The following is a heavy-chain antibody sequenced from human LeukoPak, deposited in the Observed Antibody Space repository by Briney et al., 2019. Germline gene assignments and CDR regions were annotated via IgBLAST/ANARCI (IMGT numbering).Heavy chain of an antibody. V-gene: IGHV4-38-2*01. J-gene: IGHJ3*02. CDR1: GYSISSGYY. Sequence: SETLSLTCAVSGYSISSGYYWGWIRQPPGKGLEWIGIIYLSGSTYYSPSLKSRVTISVDTSKNQFSLRLSSVTAADTAIYYCARISPGAFDMWGQGTMVTVSS. CDR2: IYLSGST. D-gene: IGHD2-15*01. CDR3: ARISPGAFDM.